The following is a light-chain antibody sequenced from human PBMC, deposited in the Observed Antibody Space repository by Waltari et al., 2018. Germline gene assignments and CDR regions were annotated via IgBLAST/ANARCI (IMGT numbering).Light chain of an antibody. CDR3: QQYGSSPSWT. V-gene: IGKV3-20*01. J-gene: IGKJ1*01. CDR2: GAS. CDR1: QSVSSSY. Sequence: ELVLTQSPGTLSLSPGDRATLSCRASQSVSSSYLAWYQQKPGQAPRLLIYGASSRATGIPDRFSGSGSGTDFTLTISRLEPEDFAVYYCQQYGSSPSWTFGQGTKVEIK.